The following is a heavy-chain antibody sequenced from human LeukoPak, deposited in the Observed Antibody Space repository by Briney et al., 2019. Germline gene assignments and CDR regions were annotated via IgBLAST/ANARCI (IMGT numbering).Heavy chain of an antibody. V-gene: IGHV4-4*07. CDR1: GGSITSYY. CDR2: IYSSGST. D-gene: IGHD2-21*02. Sequence: SETLSLTCTISGGSITSYYWSWIRQPAGKGPEWIGRIYSSGSTNYNPSLKSRVTMSIDSSKNQFSLRLTSVTAADTAVYYCARDLKIERGGDCQRVDAFDIWGQGTMVTVSS. J-gene: IGHJ3*02. CDR3: ARDLKIERGGDCQRVDAFDI.